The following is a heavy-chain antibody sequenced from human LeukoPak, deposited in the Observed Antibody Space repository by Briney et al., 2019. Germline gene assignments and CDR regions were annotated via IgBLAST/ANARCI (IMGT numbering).Heavy chain of an antibody. D-gene: IGHD4-23*01. CDR1: GYTFTSYA. Sequence: ASVNVSCKASGYTFTSYAMNWVRQAPGQGLEWMGWINTNTGNPTYAQGFTGRFVFSLDTSVSTAYLQISSLKAEDTAVYYCAREVTLLYYYYYGMDVWGQGTTVTVSS. J-gene: IGHJ6*02. V-gene: IGHV7-4-1*02. CDR2: INTNTGNP. CDR3: AREVTLLYYYYYGMDV.